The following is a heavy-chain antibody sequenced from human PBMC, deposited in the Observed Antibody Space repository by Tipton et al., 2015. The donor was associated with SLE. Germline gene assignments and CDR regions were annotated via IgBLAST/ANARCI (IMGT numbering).Heavy chain of an antibody. V-gene: IGHV3-23*01. Sequence: GSLRLSCATSGFTFSDSAMSWVRQAPGEGLEWVSTLTGSGHRTYFADSVKGRFTISRDNSKNTLYLQMNSLRAEDTAVYYCAKDPGRDYGDYPFDYWGQGTLVTVSS. CDR3: AKDPGRDYGDYPFDY. CDR1: GFTFSDSA. D-gene: IGHD4-17*01. CDR2: LTGSGHRT. J-gene: IGHJ4*02.